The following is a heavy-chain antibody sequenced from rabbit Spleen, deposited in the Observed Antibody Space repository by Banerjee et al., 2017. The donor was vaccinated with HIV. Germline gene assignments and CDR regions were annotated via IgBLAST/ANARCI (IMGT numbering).Heavy chain of an antibody. J-gene: IGHJ4*01. D-gene: IGHD1-1*01. CDR2: INSATYKS. V-gene: IGHV1S43*01. Sequence: QQQLEESGGGLVKPGGTLTLTCKASGIDFSSYYYMCWVRQAPGTGLEWIACINSATYKSVYAKWAKGPFTISRTTSLNTVTLQMTRVTAADTATYFCARDLPDVIGWNFNLWGPGTLVTVS. CDR1: GIDFSSYYY. CDR3: ARDLPDVIGWNFNL.